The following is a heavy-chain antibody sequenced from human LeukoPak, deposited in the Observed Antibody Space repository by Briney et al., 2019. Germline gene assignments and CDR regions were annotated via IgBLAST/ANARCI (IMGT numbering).Heavy chain of an antibody. Sequence: GGSLRLSCAASGFTFSSYTMSWVRQAPGKGLEWVLSIRTGGTTYYADSVKGRFTISRDNSKNTLYLQMNSLRAEDTAVYYCAKAPPGYSSYALPANWGQGTLVTVSS. CDR3: AKAPPGYSSYALPAN. V-gene: IGHV3-23*01. D-gene: IGHD5-12*01. CDR1: GFTFSSYT. J-gene: IGHJ4*02. CDR2: IRTGGTT.